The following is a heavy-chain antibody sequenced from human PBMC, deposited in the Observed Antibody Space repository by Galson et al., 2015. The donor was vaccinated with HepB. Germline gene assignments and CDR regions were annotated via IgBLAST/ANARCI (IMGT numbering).Heavy chain of an antibody. D-gene: IGHD2-2*01. CDR3: ARVRRGCSNNNCYLDP. CDR2: ISRSGKA. V-gene: IGHV4/OR15-8*01. CDR1: GDSITNPNW. J-gene: IGHJ5*02. Sequence: ETLSLTCAVSGDSITNPNWWNWVRQSPGKGLEWIGEISRSGKANYNPSLESRITISLDTSNNQFSLKVTSVTAADTAVYYCARVRRGCSNNNCYLDPWGQGTLVTVSS.